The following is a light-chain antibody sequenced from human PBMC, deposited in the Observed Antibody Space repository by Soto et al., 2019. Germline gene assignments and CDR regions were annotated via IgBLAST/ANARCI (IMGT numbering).Light chain of an antibody. CDR3: QVWDSSSDLHVV. V-gene: IGLV3-21*02. CDR2: DDS. Sequence: SYELTQPPSVSVAPGQTARITCGGNKIGSKSVHWYQQKPGQAPVLVVYDDSDRPSGIPERFSGSNSGNTATLTISRVEAGDEADYYCQVWDSSSDLHVVFGGGTKLTVL. J-gene: IGLJ2*01. CDR1: KIGSKS.